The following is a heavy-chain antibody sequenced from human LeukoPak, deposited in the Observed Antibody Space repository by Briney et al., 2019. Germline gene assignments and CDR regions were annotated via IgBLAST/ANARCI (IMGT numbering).Heavy chain of an antibody. CDR3: ARVHDSDWYFDY. D-gene: IGHD6-19*01. V-gene: IGHV1-46*01. Sequence: GASVKVSCKASGYSFTTYYMHWVRQAPGQGLEWMGIIKPSGGSTSYAQKFQDRVTMTRDTSTSTVYMELSSLRSEDTAVYYCARVHDSDWYFDYWGQGTLVTVSP. CDR2: IKPSGGST. J-gene: IGHJ4*02. CDR1: GYSFTTYY.